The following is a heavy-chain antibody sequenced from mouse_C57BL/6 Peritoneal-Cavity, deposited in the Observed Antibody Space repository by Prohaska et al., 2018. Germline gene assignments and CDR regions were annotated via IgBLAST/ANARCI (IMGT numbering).Heavy chain of an antibody. J-gene: IGHJ3*01. CDR1: GYAFSSSW. CDR2: IYPGDGDT. V-gene: IGHV1-82*01. Sequence: QVQLQQSGPELVKPGASVKISCKASGYAFSSSWMNWVKQRPGKGLEWIGRIYPGDGDTNYNGKVKGKATLTADKSSSTAYMQLSILTSEDSAVYFCARDRDYGSSLAWFAYWGQGTLVTVSA. CDR3: ARDRDYGSSLAWFAY. D-gene: IGHD1-1*01.